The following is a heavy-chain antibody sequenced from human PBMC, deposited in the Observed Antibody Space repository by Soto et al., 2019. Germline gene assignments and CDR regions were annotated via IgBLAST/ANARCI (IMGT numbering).Heavy chain of an antibody. CDR2: ISYNGIT. Sequence: PSETLSLTCTVSGGSISSYYWSWIRQPPGKGLEWIGYISYNGITYYHPSLKSRVTISVDTSKNQFSLNLSSVTAADTAVYYCAREALALTDSFHFDYWGQGALVTVSS. J-gene: IGHJ4*02. CDR3: AREALALTDSFHFDY. V-gene: IGHV4-59*06. D-gene: IGHD3-9*01. CDR1: GGSISSYY.